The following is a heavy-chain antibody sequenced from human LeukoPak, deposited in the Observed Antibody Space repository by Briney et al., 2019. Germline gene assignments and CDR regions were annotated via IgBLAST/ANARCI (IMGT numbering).Heavy chain of an antibody. CDR3: ARVKIRSYSYGLPYYYYGMDV. CDR1: GGSFSGYY. J-gene: IGHJ6*02. V-gene: IGHV4-34*01. D-gene: IGHD5-18*01. Sequence: SETLSLTCAVYGGSFSGYYWSWIRQPPGKGLEWIGEINHSGSTNYNPSLKSRVTISVDTSKNQFSLKLSSVTAADTAVYYCARVKIRSYSYGLPYYYYGMDVWGQGTTVTVSS. CDR2: INHSGST.